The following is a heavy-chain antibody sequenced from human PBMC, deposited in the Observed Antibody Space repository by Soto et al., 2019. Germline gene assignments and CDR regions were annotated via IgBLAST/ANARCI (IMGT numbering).Heavy chain of an antibody. V-gene: IGHV4-30-2*01. Sequence: SETLSLTCAVSGGSISSGGYSWSWIRQPPGKGLEWIGYIYHSGSTYYNPSLKSRVTISVDRSKNQFSLKLSSVTAADTAVYYCARETYGDYVGYSNWFDPWGQGTQVT. CDR3: ARETYGDYVGYSNWFDP. J-gene: IGHJ5*02. CDR1: GGSISSGGYS. D-gene: IGHD4-17*01. CDR2: IYHSGST.